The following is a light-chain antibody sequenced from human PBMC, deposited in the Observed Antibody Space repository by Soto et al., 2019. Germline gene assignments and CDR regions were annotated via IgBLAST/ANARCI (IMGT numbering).Light chain of an antibody. CDR3: QQYKSPPWT. CDR2: KAS. V-gene: IGKV1-5*03. J-gene: IGKJ1*01. Sequence: DIQMTQSPPTLSASVGDRVTISCRASESITNWLAWYQHKPGKAPKLLIYKASTLESGVPSRFSGSGSGTAFPLTISSLQPDDFATYYCQQYKSPPWTFGQGTKVEIK. CDR1: ESITNW.